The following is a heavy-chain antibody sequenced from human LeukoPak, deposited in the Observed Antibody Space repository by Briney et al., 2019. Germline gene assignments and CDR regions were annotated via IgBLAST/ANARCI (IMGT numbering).Heavy chain of an antibody. Sequence: PGKSLKISGKGSGYRFTSYWIGGVRQMPGKGLEWMGILYPGDSDTRYSPSFQGQVTISADKSISTAYLQWSSLKASDYAMYYCARQLRYFDWFGDAFDIWGQGTMVTVSS. V-gene: IGHV5-51*01. D-gene: IGHD3-9*01. CDR2: LYPGDSDT. CDR3: ARQLRYFDWFGDAFDI. CDR1: GYRFTSYW. J-gene: IGHJ3*02.